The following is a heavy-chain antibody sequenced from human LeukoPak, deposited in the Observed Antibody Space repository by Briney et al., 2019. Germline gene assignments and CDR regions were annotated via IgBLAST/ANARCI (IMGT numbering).Heavy chain of an antibody. CDR1: GYTFTSYY. V-gene: IGHV1-46*01. J-gene: IGHJ6*02. D-gene: IGHD5-12*01. Sequence: ASVKVSCKASGYTFTSYYMHWVRQAPGQGLEWMGIINPSGGSTSYAQKFQGRVTMTRDTSTSTVYMELSSLRSEDTAVYYCARGYSGYDSAVHGMDVWGQGTTVTVSS. CDR3: ARGYSGYDSAVHGMDV. CDR2: INPSGGST.